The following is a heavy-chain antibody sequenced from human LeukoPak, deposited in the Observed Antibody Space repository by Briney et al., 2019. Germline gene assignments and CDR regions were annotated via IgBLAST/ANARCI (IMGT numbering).Heavy chain of an antibody. D-gene: IGHD4-17*01. CDR3: ARGDYGDYLYYFDS. J-gene: IGHJ4*02. V-gene: IGHV3-21*01. CDR1: GFTFSNYS. CDR2: ISSSSSYI. Sequence: GGSLRLSCAASGFTFSNYSMNWVRQAPGKGLEWVSSISSSSSYIYYADSLKGRFTISRDNAKNSLYLQMNSLRAEDTAVYYCARGDYGDYLYYFDSWGQGTLVTVSS.